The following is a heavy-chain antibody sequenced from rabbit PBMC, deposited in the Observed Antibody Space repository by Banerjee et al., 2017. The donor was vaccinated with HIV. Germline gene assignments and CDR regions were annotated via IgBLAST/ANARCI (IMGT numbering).Heavy chain of an antibody. V-gene: IGHV1S45*01. Sequence: QEQLEESGGGLVKPEGSLTLSCKASGFTLSSYWMWWVRQAPGKGLEWIACINTSTGNTVYASWAKGRFTLSKTSSTTVTLQMTSLTAADTATYFCARDLTGVIGWNFNLWGQGTLVTVS. D-gene: IGHD1-1*01. CDR1: GFTLSSYW. CDR2: INTSTGNT. J-gene: IGHJ4*01. CDR3: ARDLTGVIGWNFNL.